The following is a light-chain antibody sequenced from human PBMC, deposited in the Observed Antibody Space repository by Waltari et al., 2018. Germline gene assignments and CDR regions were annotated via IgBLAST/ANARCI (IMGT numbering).Light chain of an antibody. V-gene: IGLV2-14*03. CDR3: SSQSSNNVVL. J-gene: IGLJ3*02. CDR2: DVS. Sequence: QSALTQPASASGSPGQAITIPCTGTSSDVGTYNSVPWYQDHPGQSPKVIIYDVSDRPSGVSARFSASKSGNTASLTISGLQAEDEADYYCSSQSSNNVVLFGGGTKVTVL. CDR1: SSDVGTYNS.